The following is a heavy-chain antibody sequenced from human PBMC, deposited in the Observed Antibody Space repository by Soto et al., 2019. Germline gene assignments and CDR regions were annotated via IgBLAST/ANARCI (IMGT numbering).Heavy chain of an antibody. CDR3: ARYWNAGTLYGAFDI. CDR1: GGSFNNYV. Sequence: QVQLVQSGAEVRKPGSSVKVSCEASGGSFNNYVISWLRQAPGQGLEWMGGIIPNYEAANYAQKFRGRLTNTADKATNTAYMELNSLRPEDTATYYCARYWNAGTLYGAFDIWGQGTTVIV. J-gene: IGHJ3*02. CDR2: IIPNYEAA. D-gene: IGHD4-17*01. V-gene: IGHV1-69*06.